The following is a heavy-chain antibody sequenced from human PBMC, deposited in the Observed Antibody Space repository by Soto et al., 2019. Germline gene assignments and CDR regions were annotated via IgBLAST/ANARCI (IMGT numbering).Heavy chain of an antibody. CDR3: ASALGYCSGGSCPRDYYFDY. Sequence: GGSLRLSCAASGFTFSSYGMHWVRQAPGKGLEWVAVISYDGSNKYYADSVKGRFTISRDNSKNTLYLQMNSLRAEDTAVYYCASALGYCSGGSCPRDYYFDYWGQGTLVTVSS. CDR2: ISYDGSNK. D-gene: IGHD2-15*01. CDR1: GFTFSSYG. V-gene: IGHV3-30*03. J-gene: IGHJ4*02.